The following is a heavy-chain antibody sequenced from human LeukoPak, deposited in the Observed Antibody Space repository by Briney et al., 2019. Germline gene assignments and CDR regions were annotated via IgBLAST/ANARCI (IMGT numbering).Heavy chain of an antibody. V-gene: IGHV3-23*01. CDR1: GFTFSSYA. D-gene: IGHD5-18*01. J-gene: IGHJ4*02. CDR3: ARPLVDTAMVTGFDY. Sequence: GGSLRLSCAASGFTFSSYAMSWVRQAPGKGLEWVSAISGSGGSTYYADSVKGRFTISRDNSKNTLYLQMNSLRAEDTAVYYCARPLVDTAMVTGFDYWGQGTLVTVSS. CDR2: ISGSGGST.